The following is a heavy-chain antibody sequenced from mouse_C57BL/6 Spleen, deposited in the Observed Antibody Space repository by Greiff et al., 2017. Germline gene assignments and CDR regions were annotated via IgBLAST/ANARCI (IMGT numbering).Heavy chain of an antibody. V-gene: IGHV5-6*01. Sequence: EVKVVESGGDLVKPGGSLKLSCAASGFTFSSYGMSWVRQTPDKRLEWVATISSGGSYTYYPDSVKGRFTISRDNAKNTLYLQMSSLKSEDTAMYYCARHAGIRPSWFAYWGQGTLVTVSA. CDR2: ISSGGSYT. CDR1: GFTFSSYG. CDR3: ARHAGIRPSWFAY. D-gene: IGHD1-1*01. J-gene: IGHJ3*01.